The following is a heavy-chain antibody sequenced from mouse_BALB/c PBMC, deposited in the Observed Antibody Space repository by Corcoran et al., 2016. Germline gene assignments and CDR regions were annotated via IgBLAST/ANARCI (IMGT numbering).Heavy chain of an antibody. J-gene: IGHJ1*01. CDR1: GFNIKDTY. CDR2: IDPANGNT. V-gene: IGHV14-3*02. D-gene: IGHD4-1*01. CDR3: ANWDWYFDG. Sequence: EVQLQQSGAELVKPGASVKLSCTASGFNIKDTYMHWVKQRPEQGLEWIGRIDPANGNTKYDPKFQGKVTITADTSSNTAYLQLSSLTSEDTAGYYCANWDWYFDGWGAGTTVTVSS.